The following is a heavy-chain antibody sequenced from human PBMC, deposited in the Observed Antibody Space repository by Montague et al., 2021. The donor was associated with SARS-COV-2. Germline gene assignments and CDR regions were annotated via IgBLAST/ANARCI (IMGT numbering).Heavy chain of an antibody. CDR1: FGSVKNYF. J-gene: IGHJ4*02. Sequence: SETLSLTCTVSFGSVKNYFLSWIRQPVGKGLEWIGRIFVTGGTKYTPSLKSRVTMSLDTSKNQFSLKLRSVTAADTAIYYCAGAFGSSFDFWGQGILVAVSS. CDR2: IFVTGGT. CDR3: AGAFGSSFDF. D-gene: IGHD6-13*01. V-gene: IGHV4-4*07.